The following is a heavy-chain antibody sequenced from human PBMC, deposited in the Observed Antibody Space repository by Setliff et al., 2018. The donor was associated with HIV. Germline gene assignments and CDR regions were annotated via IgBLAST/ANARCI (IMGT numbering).Heavy chain of an antibody. Sequence: ASVKVSCKPSGYSFTNHYMHWVRQAPGQGLEWMGVINPTGGSTRNTQKFQGRVAMTRDTSTSTVYMELSSLRSEDTAVYYCARDLKEDSGSDVIGLSSDTFDIWGQGTMVTVSS. CDR2: INPTGGST. V-gene: IGHV1-46*01. CDR1: GYSFTNHY. D-gene: IGHD5-12*01. J-gene: IGHJ3*02. CDR3: ARDLKEDSGSDVIGLSSDTFDI.